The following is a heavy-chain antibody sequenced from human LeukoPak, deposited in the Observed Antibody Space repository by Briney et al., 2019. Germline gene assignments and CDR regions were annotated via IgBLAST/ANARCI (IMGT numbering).Heavy chain of an antibody. CDR2: IYYSGST. CDR1: GGSISSSSYY. Sequence: PSETLSLTCTVSGGSISSSSYYWGWIRQPPGKGLEWIGSIYYSGSTYYNPSLKSRVAISVDTSKNQFSLKLSSVTAADTAVYYCARDEWVVLQSVTLCWFDPWGQGTLVTVSS. CDR3: ARDEWVVLQSVTLCWFDP. J-gene: IGHJ5*02. D-gene: IGHD4-11*01. V-gene: IGHV4-39*07.